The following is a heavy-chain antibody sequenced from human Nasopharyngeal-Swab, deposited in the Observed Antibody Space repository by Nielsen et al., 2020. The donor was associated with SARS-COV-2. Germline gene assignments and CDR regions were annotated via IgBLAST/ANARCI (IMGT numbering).Heavy chain of an antibody. V-gene: IGHV1-8*01. CDR3: ARELHSSGWGTPYWYFDL. Sequence: WVRQAPGQGLEWIGWMSPNSGNTGYAQKFQGRVTMTRNSSITTAYMELSSLRSEDTAVYYCARELHSSGWGTPYWYFDLWGRGTLVTVSS. J-gene: IGHJ2*01. D-gene: IGHD6-19*01. CDR2: MSPNSGNT.